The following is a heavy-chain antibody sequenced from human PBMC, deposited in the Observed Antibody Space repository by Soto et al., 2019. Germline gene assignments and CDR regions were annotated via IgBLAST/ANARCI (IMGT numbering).Heavy chain of an antibody. V-gene: IGHV1-2*02. CDR3: ATKLAEAGNWFDP. CDR2: IKPNSGGT. CDR1: GYAFTGYY. D-gene: IGHD6-13*01. J-gene: IGHJ5*02. Sequence: GSGKGYFKSSGYAFTGYYMHFVRQAPGQGLEWMGWIKPNSGGTNYAQKFQGRVTMTRDTSISTAYMELSRLRSDDTAVYYCATKLAEAGNWFDPWGQGTMVTVSS.